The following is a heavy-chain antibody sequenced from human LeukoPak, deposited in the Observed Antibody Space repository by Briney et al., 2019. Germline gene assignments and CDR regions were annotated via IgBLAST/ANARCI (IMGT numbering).Heavy chain of an antibody. CDR2: ISAYNGNT. CDR3: ARVGYLRNYGSGSYGNWFDP. V-gene: IGHV1-18*01. D-gene: IGHD3-10*01. Sequence: GASVKVSCKASGYTFTSYGISWVRQAPGQGLEWMGWISAYNGNTNYAQKLQGRVTMTTDTSTRTAYMELRSLRSDDTAVYYCARVGYLRNYGSGSYGNWFDPWGQGTLVTVSS. J-gene: IGHJ5*02. CDR1: GYTFTSYG.